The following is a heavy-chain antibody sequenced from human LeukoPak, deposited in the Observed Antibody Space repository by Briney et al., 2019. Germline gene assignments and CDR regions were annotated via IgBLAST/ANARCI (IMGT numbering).Heavy chain of an antibody. Sequence: GGSLRLSCAASGFTFSTYNMNWVRQAPGKGLEWVSSISSSSNYIYYADSVKGRFSISRDNAKNSLYPQMNSLRAEDTDVYYCARDVGASAPDAFDIXGQGTMVTVSS. CDR3: ARDVGASAPDAFDI. CDR1: GFTFSTYN. D-gene: IGHD1-26*01. V-gene: IGHV3-21*01. J-gene: IGHJ3*02. CDR2: ISSSSNYI.